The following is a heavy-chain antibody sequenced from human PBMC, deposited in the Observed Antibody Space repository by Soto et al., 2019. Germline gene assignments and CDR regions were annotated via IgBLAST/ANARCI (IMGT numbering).Heavy chain of an antibody. CDR1: GGSISSGGYF. J-gene: IGHJ3*02. V-gene: IGHV4-31*03. Sequence: QVQLQESGPGLVKPSQTLSLTCTVSGGSISSGGYFWSWIRQHPGKGLEWIGYIYYSGSTYYNPSLKSRVTISVDTSKNQFSLKLSSVTAADTAVYYCARSSSDNIVLMLHAFDIWGQGTMVTVSS. CDR3: ARSSSDNIVLMLHAFDI. D-gene: IGHD2-8*01. CDR2: IYYSGST.